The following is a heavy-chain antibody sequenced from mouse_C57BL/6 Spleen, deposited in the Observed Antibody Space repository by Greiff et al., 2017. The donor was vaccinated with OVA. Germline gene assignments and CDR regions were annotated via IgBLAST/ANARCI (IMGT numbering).Heavy chain of an antibody. CDR2: IYPGSGNT. CDR3: ARHGSSLYWYFDV. J-gene: IGHJ1*03. Sequence: VHLVESGPELVKPGASVKISCKASGYSFTSYYIHWVKQRPGQGLEWIGWIYPGSGNTKYNEKFKGKATLTADTSSSTAYMQLSSLTSEDSAVYYCARHGSSLYWYFDVWGTGTTVTVSS. V-gene: IGHV1-66*01. CDR1: GYSFTSYY. D-gene: IGHD1-1*01.